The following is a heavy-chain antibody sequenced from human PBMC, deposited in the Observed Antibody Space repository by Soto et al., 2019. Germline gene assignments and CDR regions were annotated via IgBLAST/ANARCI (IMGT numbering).Heavy chain of an antibody. CDR3: ARQWLRDYYYYYGMDV. D-gene: IGHD5-12*01. CDR2: IYWDDDK. V-gene: IGHV2-5*02. CDR1: GFSLSTSGVG. J-gene: IGHJ6*02. Sequence: QITLKESGPTLVKPTQTLTLTCTFSGFSLSTSGVGVGWIRQPPGKALEWLALIYWDDDKRYSPSLKSRLTITKYTSKNQVVLTMTNIDPVDTATYYCARQWLRDYYYYYGMDVWGQGTTVTVSS.